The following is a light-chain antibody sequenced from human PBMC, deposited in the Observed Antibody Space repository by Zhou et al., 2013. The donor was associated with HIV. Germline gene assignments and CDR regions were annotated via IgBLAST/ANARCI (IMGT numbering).Light chain of an antibody. CDR3: QQSYSNPPA. Sequence: EIQMTQSPSSLSAFVGDSITITCRASQTITTYLNWYQQKPGSPPKLLVFGASNLYAGVPSRFSGSGSGTDFTFTITNLQREDFGTYFCQQSYSNPPAFGLGTRLEIE. V-gene: IGKV1-39*01. J-gene: IGKJ5*01. CDR1: QTITTY. CDR2: GAS.